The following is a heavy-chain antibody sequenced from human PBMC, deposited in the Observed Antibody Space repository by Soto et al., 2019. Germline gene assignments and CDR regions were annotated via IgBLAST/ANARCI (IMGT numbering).Heavy chain of an antibody. J-gene: IGHJ6*02. Sequence: QVQLVQSGAEVKKPGASVKVSCKASGYTFTSYAMHWVRQAPGQRLEWMGWINAGNGNTKYSQKFQGRVTITKDTAAGTANKELSSLRSEDTAVYYCARDGADYYYGMDVWGQGTTVTVSS. CDR3: ARDGADYYYGMDV. CDR1: GYTFTSYA. D-gene: IGHD3-16*01. CDR2: INAGNGNT. V-gene: IGHV1-3*01.